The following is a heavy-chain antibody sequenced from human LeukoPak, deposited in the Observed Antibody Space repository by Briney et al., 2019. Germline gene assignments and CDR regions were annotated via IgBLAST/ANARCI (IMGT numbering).Heavy chain of an antibody. CDR2: INHSGST. Sequence: PSETLSLTCAVYGGSFSGYYWSWIRQPPGKGLEWLGEINHSGSTNYNPSLKSRVTISVDTSKNQFSLKLSSVTAADTAVYYCARNYGYGYPYYFDYWGQGTLVTVSS. D-gene: IGHD5-18*01. V-gene: IGHV4-34*01. J-gene: IGHJ4*02. CDR1: GGSFSGYY. CDR3: ARNYGYGYPYYFDY.